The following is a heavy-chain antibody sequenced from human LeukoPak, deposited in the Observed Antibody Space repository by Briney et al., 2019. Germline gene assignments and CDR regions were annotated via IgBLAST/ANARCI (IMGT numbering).Heavy chain of an antibody. V-gene: IGHV3-48*03. Sequence: GGSLRLSCLASGFAFSAYEMNWVRQAPGKGLEGVSYIAGSDTRTYYADSVKGRFTIFRDNAKNSLYLQMNSLRAEDTALYYCTTLGYHLDSWGQGTLVTVSS. CDR3: TTLGYHLDS. CDR2: IAGSDTRT. J-gene: IGHJ4*02. D-gene: IGHD3-22*01. CDR1: GFAFSAYE.